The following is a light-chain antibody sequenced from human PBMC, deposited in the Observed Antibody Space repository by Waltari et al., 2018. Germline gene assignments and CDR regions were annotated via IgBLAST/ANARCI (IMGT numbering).Light chain of an antibody. CDR3: QQYYDYQRS. V-gene: IGKV1-8*01. J-gene: IGKJ1*01. Sequence: AIRMTQSPSSLSASTGDRVTITCRASQSVSTYLAWYQQKPGKAPKPLIYAASTLQRGVPLRFSGSGSGTDFTLSLSCLQSEDFATYYCQQYYDYQRSFGQGTKVEI. CDR1: QSVSTY. CDR2: AAS.